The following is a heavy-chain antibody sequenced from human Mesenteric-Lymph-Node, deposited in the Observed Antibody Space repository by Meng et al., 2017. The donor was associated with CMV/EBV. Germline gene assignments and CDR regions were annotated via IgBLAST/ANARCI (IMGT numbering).Heavy chain of an antibody. D-gene: IGHD6-13*01. CDR3: ARGGKGIAAAGTPHWYFDL. J-gene: IGHJ2*01. Sequence: LSGYANRWGRQAPGQGVGGVGGDIPIIGKKNYAEEFQRRGTITADETTSKAYMELRNLRCEDKAVDYCARGGKGIAAAGTPHWYFDLWGRGTLVTVSS. CDR2: DIPIIGKK. CDR1: LSGYA. V-gene: IGHV1-69*01.